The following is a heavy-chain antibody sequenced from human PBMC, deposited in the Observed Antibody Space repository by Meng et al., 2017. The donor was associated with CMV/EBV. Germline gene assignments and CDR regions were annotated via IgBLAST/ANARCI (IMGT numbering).Heavy chain of an antibody. Sequence: GESLKISCAASGFTFSSYEMNWVRQAPGKGLEWVSYISSSGSTIYYVDSVKGRFTISRDNAKNSLYLQMNSLRAEDTAVYYCARDRNYDFWSGYRSAYGMDVWGQGTTVTVSS. CDR2: ISSSGSTI. D-gene: IGHD3-3*01. J-gene: IGHJ6*02. CDR1: GFTFSSYE. CDR3: ARDRNYDFWSGYRSAYGMDV. V-gene: IGHV3-48*03.